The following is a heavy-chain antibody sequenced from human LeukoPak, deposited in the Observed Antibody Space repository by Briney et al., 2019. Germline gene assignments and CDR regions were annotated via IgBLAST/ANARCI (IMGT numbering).Heavy chain of an antibody. J-gene: IGHJ5*02. CDR2: IYFNGNT. CDR3: VRGPYGASISKWFDP. V-gene: IGHV4-59*02. Sequence: SETLSLTCTVSRGSVTSYYWSWIRQPPGKGLEWIGYIYFNGNTNYNPSLKSRVTISLDTSQNQFSLQLRSVTTADTAVYYCVRGPYGASISKWFDPWGQGTQVIVSP. CDR1: RGSVTSYY. D-gene: IGHD4/OR15-4a*01.